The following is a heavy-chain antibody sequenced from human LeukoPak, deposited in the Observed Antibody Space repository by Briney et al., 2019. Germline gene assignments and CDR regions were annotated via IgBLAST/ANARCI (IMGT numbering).Heavy chain of an antibody. CDR3: ARRGYGDYIGYGMDV. V-gene: IGHV4-59*08. D-gene: IGHD4-17*01. Sequence: SETLSLTCTVSGGSISSYYWSWIRQPPGKGLEWIGYIYYSGSTNYNPSLKSRVTISVDTSKNQFSLKLSSVTAADTAVYYCARRGYGDYIGYGMDVWGQGTTVTVSS. CDR2: IYYSGST. CDR1: GGSISSYY. J-gene: IGHJ6*02.